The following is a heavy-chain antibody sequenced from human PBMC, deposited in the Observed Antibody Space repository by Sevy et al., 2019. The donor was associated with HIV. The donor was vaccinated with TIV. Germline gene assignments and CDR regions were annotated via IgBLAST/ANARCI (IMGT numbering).Heavy chain of an antibody. Sequence: GSLRLSCTVSGGSISTYSWNWIRQSPGKGLEWIGYIYDSGHTNYNPSLKSRVTISVDTSKNQFSLKLNSVTAADTAVYYCAREKGTVTILSAFDIWGQGTRVTVSS. D-gene: IGHD4-17*01. CDR2: IYDSGHT. CDR1: GGSISTYS. J-gene: IGHJ3*02. V-gene: IGHV4-59*01. CDR3: AREKGTVTILSAFDI.